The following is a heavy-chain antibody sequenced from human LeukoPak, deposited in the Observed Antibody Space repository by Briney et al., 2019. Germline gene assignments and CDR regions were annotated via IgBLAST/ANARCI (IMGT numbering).Heavy chain of an antibody. V-gene: IGHV3-21*01. J-gene: IGHJ4*02. CDR3: ASVAVAADYYFDY. Sequence: GGSLRLSCAASGFTFSSYWMHWVRQAPGKGLEWVSSISSSSSYIYYADSVKGRFTISRDNAKNSLYLQMNSLRAEDTAVYYCASVAVAADYYFDYWGQGTLVTVSS. D-gene: IGHD6-19*01. CDR2: ISSSSSYI. CDR1: GFTFSSYW.